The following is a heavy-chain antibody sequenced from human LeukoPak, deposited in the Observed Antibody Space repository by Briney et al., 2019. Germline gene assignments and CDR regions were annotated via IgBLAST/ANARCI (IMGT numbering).Heavy chain of an antibody. V-gene: IGHV4-59*01. J-gene: IGHJ4*02. Sequence: SETPSLTCTVSGGSISSYYWSWIRQPPGKGPEWIGYIYYSGSTNYNPSLKSRVTISVDTSKNQFSLKLSSVTAADTAVYYCARDEGTTFFDYWGQGTLVTVSS. CDR2: IYYSGST. CDR3: ARDEGTTFFDY. D-gene: IGHD4-17*01. CDR1: GGSISSYY.